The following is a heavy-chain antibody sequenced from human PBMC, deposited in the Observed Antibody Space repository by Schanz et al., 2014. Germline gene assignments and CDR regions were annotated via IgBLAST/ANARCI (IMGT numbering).Heavy chain of an antibody. CDR2: INPNSGGT. CDR3: ARGNTIFGVVILGWLDP. Sequence: QVQLVQSGAEVKKPGASVKVSCKASGYTFTGYHIHWLRLAPGQGLEWMGRINPNSGGTDYAQKFQGRVTITADKSTSTVYMELSSLRSEDTAIYYCARGNTIFGVVILGWLDPWGQGTLVTVSS. V-gene: IGHV1-2*06. D-gene: IGHD3-3*01. J-gene: IGHJ5*02. CDR1: GYTFTGYH.